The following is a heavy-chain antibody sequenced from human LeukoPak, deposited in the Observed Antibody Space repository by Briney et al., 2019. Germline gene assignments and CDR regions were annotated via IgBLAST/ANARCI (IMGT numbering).Heavy chain of an antibody. V-gene: IGHV3-23*01. Sequence: GGSLRLSCAASGFTFSNYAMTWVRQAPGKGLEWVSGISGGGGSTYYADSVKGRFTISRDKSKNTLHLQMNSLRAEDTAVYYCAKFYSGSYNYSPFDYWGQGTLVTVSS. CDR1: GFTFSNYA. D-gene: IGHD1-26*01. CDR3: AKFYSGSYNYSPFDY. J-gene: IGHJ4*02. CDR2: ISGGGGST.